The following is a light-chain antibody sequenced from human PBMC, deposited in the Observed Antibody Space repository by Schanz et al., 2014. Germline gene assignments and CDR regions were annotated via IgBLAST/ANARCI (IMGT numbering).Light chain of an antibody. V-gene: IGLV2-14*01. J-gene: IGLJ3*02. CDR3: SSSTTSTPVV. CDR2: DVS. Sequence: QSALTQPPSASGSPGQSVTISCTGSSSDVGAYNYVSWYQQHPGKAPKVMIYDVSNRPSGVSDRFSGSKSGNTASLTISGLQAEDEADYYCSSSTTSTPVVFGGGTKLTVL. CDR1: SSDVGAYNY.